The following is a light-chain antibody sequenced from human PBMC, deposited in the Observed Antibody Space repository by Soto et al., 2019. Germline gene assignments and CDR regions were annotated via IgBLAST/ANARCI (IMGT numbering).Light chain of an antibody. CDR1: QNIDNY. CDR3: QESYTGPAVS. CDR2: ATS. Sequence: DIQMTQSPSSLSASVEDRVTITCRASQNIDNYLNWYQHKPGKAPKLLIYATSTLQSGVPSRFSGSGSGTEFTLTISSLQPEDFATYFCQESYTGPAVSFGGGTKVDIK. V-gene: IGKV1-39*01. J-gene: IGKJ4*01.